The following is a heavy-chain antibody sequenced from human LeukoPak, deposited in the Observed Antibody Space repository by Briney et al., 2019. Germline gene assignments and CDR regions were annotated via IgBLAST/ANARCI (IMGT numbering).Heavy chain of an antibody. Sequence: GGSLRLSCAASGFTFSSYGTHWVRQAPGKGLEWVAVISYDGSNKYYADSVKGRFTISRDNSKNTLSLQMNSLRAEDTAVYYCAKGDHVLLWFGESGNAFDIWGQGTMVTVSS. V-gene: IGHV3-30*18. CDR3: AKGDHVLLWFGESGNAFDI. CDR2: ISYDGSNK. CDR1: GFTFSSYG. J-gene: IGHJ3*02. D-gene: IGHD3-10*01.